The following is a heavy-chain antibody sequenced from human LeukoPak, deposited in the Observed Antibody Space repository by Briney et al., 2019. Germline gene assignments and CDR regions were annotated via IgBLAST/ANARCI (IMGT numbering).Heavy chain of an antibody. CDR2: ISYDGSNK. V-gene: IGHV3-30*03. D-gene: IGHD3-10*01. CDR1: GFTFSSYG. CDR3: ARASLYGSRVYFDY. J-gene: IGHJ4*02. Sequence: GGSLRLSCAASGFTFSSYGMHWVRQAPGKGLEWVAVISYDGSNKYYADSVKGRFTISRDNSKNTLYLQMNSLRAEDTAVYYCARASLYGSRVYFDYWGQGTLVTVSS.